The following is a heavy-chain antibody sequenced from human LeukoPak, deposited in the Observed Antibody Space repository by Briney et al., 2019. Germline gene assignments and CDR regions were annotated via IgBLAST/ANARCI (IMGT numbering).Heavy chain of an antibody. Sequence: SETLSLTCSVSGGSISSYYWSWIRQPAGKGLEWIGRIYASGSTNYNPSLKSRVTISVDKSKNQFSLKLSSVTAADTAVYYCARGSSSWYGFDYWGQGTLVTVSS. CDR1: GGSISSYY. D-gene: IGHD6-13*01. CDR2: IYASGST. J-gene: IGHJ4*02. V-gene: IGHV4-4*07. CDR3: ARGSSSWYGFDY.